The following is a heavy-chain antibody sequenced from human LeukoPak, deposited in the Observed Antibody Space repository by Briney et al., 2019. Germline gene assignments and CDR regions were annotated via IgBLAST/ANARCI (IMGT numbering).Heavy chain of an antibody. D-gene: IGHD1-26*01. CDR2: IGSSDTPI. CDR3: TRDGGWERSIGYFDY. CDR1: GFTFGSYE. J-gene: IGHJ4*02. V-gene: IGHV3-48*03. Sequence: GGSLRLSCAASGFTFGSYEMNWVRQAPGKGLELLSYIGSSDTPIYYADSVKGRFTISRDNAKNSLYLQMNSLRAEDTAVYYCTRDGGWERSIGYFDYWGQGALVTVSS.